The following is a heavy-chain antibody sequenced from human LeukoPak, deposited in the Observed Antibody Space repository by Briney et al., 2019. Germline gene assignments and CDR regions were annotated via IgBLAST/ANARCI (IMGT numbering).Heavy chain of an antibody. CDR2: IIPIFGTA. Sequence: SVKVSCKASGGTFSSYAISWVRQAPGQGLEWMGGIIPIFGTANYAQKFQGRVTITADESTSTAYMELSSLRSEDTAVYYCARGYIIRYCSSTSCSYFDYWGQGTLVTVSS. CDR3: ARGYIIRYCSSTSCSYFDY. J-gene: IGHJ4*02. V-gene: IGHV1-69*13. CDR1: GGTFSSYA. D-gene: IGHD2-2*01.